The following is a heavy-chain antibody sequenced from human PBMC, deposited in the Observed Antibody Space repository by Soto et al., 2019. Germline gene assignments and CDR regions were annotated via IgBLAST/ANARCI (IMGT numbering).Heavy chain of an antibody. J-gene: IGHJ4*02. CDR1: GFTFSSYA. Sequence: SGGSLRLYCAASGFTFSSYAVSWVRQAPGKGLEWVSAISGSATNTYYADSVKGRFTISRDNSKNTLYLQMNSLRAEDTAVYYCARDWGFFDSSGYYPFYFDYWGQGVPVTVSS. V-gene: IGHV3-23*01. D-gene: IGHD3-22*01. CDR3: ARDWGFFDSSGYYPFYFDY. CDR2: ISGSATNT.